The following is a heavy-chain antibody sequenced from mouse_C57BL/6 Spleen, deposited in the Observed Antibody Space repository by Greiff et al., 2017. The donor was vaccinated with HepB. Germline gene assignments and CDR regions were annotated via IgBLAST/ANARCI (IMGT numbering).Heavy chain of an antibody. J-gene: IGHJ3*01. Sequence: VMLVESGPELVKPGASVKISCKASGYAFSSSWMNWVKQRPGQGLEWIGRIYPGDGDTNYNGKFKGKATLTADKASSTAYMQLSSLTSEDSAVYFCARSDYGRPWFAYWGQGTLVTVSA. D-gene: IGHD1-1*01. V-gene: IGHV1-82*01. CDR3: ARSDYGRPWFAY. CDR1: GYAFSSSW. CDR2: IYPGDGDT.